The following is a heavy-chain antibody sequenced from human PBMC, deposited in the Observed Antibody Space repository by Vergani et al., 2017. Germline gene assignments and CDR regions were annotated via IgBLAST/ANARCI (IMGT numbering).Heavy chain of an antibody. CDR3: ARDGGSDAFDI. Sequence: EVQLVESGGGLVQPGGSLRLSCAASGFTFSSYDMHWVRQATEKGLEWVSAIGTAGDTYYPGSVKGRFTISRENAKNSLYLQMNSLRAGDTAVYYCARDGGSDAFDIWGQGTMVTVSS. CDR2: IGTAGDT. V-gene: IGHV3-13*01. J-gene: IGHJ3*02. CDR1: GFTFSSYD. D-gene: IGHD3-16*01.